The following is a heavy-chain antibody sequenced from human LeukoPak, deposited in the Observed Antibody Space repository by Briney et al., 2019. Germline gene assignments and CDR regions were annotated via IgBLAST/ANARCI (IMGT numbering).Heavy chain of an antibody. V-gene: IGHV4-59*01. CDR2: IYYSGST. Sequence: SETLSLTCTVSGGSLNTYSWSWIRQPPGKGLEWIGFIYYSGSTNYTPSLKGRVTISVDTSKNQFSLKLSSVTAADTAVYYCARNLIVVFNDAFDIWGQGTVVTVSS. D-gene: IGHD3-22*01. CDR3: ARNLIVVFNDAFDI. CDR1: GGSLNTYS. J-gene: IGHJ3*02.